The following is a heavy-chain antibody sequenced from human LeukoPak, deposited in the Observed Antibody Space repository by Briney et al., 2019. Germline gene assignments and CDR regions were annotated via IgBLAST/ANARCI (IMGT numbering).Heavy chain of an antibody. Sequence: ASVNVSCKASGYTFTSYAMHWVRQAPGQRLEWMGWINAGNGNTKYSQKFQGRVTITRDTSASTAYMELSSLRSEDTAVYYCARHNGGNPGGAEYFQHWGQGTLVTVSS. J-gene: IGHJ1*01. CDR3: ARHNGGNPGGAEYFQH. V-gene: IGHV1-3*01. CDR1: GYTFTSYA. D-gene: IGHD4-23*01. CDR2: INAGNGNT.